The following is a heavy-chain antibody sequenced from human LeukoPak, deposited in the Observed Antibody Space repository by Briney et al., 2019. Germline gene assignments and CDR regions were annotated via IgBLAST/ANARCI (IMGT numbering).Heavy chain of an antibody. CDR1: GGSISSYY. CDR3: ARGHQRIQLPTHWFDP. J-gene: IGHJ5*02. V-gene: IGHV4-59*12. D-gene: IGHD5-18*01. Sequence: SETLSLTCTVSGGSISSYYWSWIRQPPGKGLEWIGYIYYSGSTNYNPSLKSRVTISVDTSKNQFSLKLSSVTAADTAVYYCARGHQRIQLPTHWFDPWGQGTLVTVSS. CDR2: IYYSGST.